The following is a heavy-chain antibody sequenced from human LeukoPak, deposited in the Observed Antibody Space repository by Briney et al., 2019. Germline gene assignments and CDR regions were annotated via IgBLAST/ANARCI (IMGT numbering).Heavy chain of an antibody. J-gene: IGHJ5*02. CDR1: GYTFTSYD. CDR3: ARGSSGSYYREYWFDP. Sequence: GASVKVSCKASGYTFTSYDINWVQQATGQGLEWMGWMNPNSGNTGYAQKFQGRVTMTRNTSISTAYMELSSLRSEDTAVYYCARGSSGSYYREYWFDPWGQGTLVTVSS. CDR2: MNPNSGNT. D-gene: IGHD1-26*01. V-gene: IGHV1-8*01.